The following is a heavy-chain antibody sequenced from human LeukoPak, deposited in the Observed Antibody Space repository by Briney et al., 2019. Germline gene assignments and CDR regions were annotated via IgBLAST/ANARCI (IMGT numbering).Heavy chain of an antibody. CDR3: ARGETGSYYNYYYYYGMDV. Sequence: ASVKVSCKASGYTFTGYYMHWVRQAPGRGLEGMGWINPNSGGTNYAQKFQGRVTMTRDTSISTAYMELSRLRSDDTAVYYCARGETGSYYNYYYYYGMDVWGQGTTVTVSS. J-gene: IGHJ6*02. D-gene: IGHD1-26*01. CDR2: INPNSGGT. CDR1: GYTFTGYY. V-gene: IGHV1-2*02.